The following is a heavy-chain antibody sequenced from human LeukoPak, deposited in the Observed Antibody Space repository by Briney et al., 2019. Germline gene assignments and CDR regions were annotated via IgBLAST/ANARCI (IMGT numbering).Heavy chain of an antibody. CDR3: ARGSRYSYGYVADDY. CDR1: GYTFTAYY. J-gene: IGHJ4*02. D-gene: IGHD5-18*01. Sequence: GASGNLSYYPAGYTFTAYYIHWFPQSPGQGLRGLGWINANSGGTNYAQKFQGRVTMTRDTSISTGYMELSRLRSDDTAVYYCARGSRYSYGYVADDYWGQGTLVTVSS. V-gene: IGHV1-2*02. CDR2: INANSGGT.